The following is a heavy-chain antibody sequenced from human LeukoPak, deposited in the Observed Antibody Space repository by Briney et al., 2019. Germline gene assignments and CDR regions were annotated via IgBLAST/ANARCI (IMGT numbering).Heavy chain of an antibody. J-gene: IGHJ5*01. D-gene: IGHD3-16*02. V-gene: IGHV1-2*02. CDR3: ARDIWSGYVGGNYRVNWFDP. Sequence: GASVKVSCKASGYTFTGYYVHWVRQAPGQGLEWMGWINPNFGVTNYAQNFQGRVTLTRNTSINTAYMEMNNLSFDDTAVYYCARDIWSGYVGGNYRVNWFDPWGQGTLITVSS. CDR2: INPNFGVT. CDR1: GYTFTGYY.